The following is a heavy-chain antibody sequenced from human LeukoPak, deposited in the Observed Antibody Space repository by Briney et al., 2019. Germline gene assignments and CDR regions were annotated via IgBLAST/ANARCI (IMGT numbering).Heavy chain of an antibody. CDR2: ISAYNGNT. J-gene: IGHJ1*01. CDR1: GYTFTSYG. V-gene: IGHV1-18*04. Sequence: ASVKVSCKASGYTFTSYGISRVRQAPGQGLEWMGWISAYNGNTNYAQKLQGRVTMTTDTSTSTAYMELRSLRSDDTAVYYCARAGYTTVTTKYFQHWGQGTLVTVSS. D-gene: IGHD4-17*01. CDR3: ARAGYTTVTTKYFQH.